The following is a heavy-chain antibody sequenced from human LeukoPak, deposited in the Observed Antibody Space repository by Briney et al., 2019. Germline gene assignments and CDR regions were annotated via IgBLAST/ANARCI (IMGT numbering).Heavy chain of an antibody. Sequence: GGSLRLSCAASGFTVSSNYMSWVRQAPGKGLEWVSVIYSGGSTYYADSVKGRFTISRDNSKNTLYLQMNSLRAEDTAVYYCARASGSYTRRYRYFDYWGQGTLVTVSS. D-gene: IGHD1-26*01. CDR3: ARASGSYTRRYRYFDY. CDR2: IYSGGST. J-gene: IGHJ4*02. CDR1: GFTVSSNY. V-gene: IGHV3-53*01.